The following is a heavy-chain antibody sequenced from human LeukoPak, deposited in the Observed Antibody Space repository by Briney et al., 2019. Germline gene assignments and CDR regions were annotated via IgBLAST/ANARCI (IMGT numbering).Heavy chain of an antibody. Sequence: GGSLRLSCAASGFTFSSYGMHWVRQAPGKGLEWVSFIRYDGSNKYYADSVKGRFTISRDNSKNTLYLQMNSLRAEDTAVYYCAKARRELWFGELFNWGQGTLVTVSS. CDR1: GFTFSSYG. V-gene: IGHV3-30*02. CDR2: IRYDGSNK. J-gene: IGHJ4*02. CDR3: AKARRELWFGELFN. D-gene: IGHD3-10*01.